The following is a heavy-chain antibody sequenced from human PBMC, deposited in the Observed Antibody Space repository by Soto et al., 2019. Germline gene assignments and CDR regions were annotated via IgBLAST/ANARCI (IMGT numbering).Heavy chain of an antibody. D-gene: IGHD6-13*01. J-gene: IGHJ6*02. Sequence: EVQLVESGGGLVQPGGSLRLSCAASGFTFSSYSMNWVRQAPGKGLEWVSYISSSSSTIYYADSVKGRFTISRDNAKNLLYLQRNSLRDEDTDVYYCARVRGSAAGPVFLDVWGQGTTVTVSS. CDR2: ISSSSSTI. CDR3: ARVRGSAAGPVFLDV. CDR1: GFTFSSYS. V-gene: IGHV3-48*02.